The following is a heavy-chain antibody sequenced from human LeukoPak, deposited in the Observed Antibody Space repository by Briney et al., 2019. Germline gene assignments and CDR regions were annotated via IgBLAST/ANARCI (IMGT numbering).Heavy chain of an antibody. CDR1: GVSISSSSYY. Sequence: PSETLSLTCTVSGVSISSSSYYWGWLRQPPGKGLEWIGSIYYSGSTYYNPSLKSRVTISVDTSKNQFSLKLSSVTAADTAVYYCARDPVGGSTIFDYWGQGTLVTVSS. V-gene: IGHV4-39*02. D-gene: IGHD1-26*01. J-gene: IGHJ4*02. CDR2: IYYSGST. CDR3: ARDPVGGSTIFDY.